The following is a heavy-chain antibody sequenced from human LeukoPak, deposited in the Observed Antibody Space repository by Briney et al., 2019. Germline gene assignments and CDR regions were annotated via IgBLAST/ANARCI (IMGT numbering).Heavy chain of an antibody. D-gene: IGHD3-16*01. J-gene: IGHJ5*02. CDR2: IDYSGHS. CDR1: GASISSSSRADYFF. V-gene: IGHV4-39*01. CDR3: ARPLYNSWDRFDP. Sequence: SETLSLTCTVSGASISSSSRADYFFWGWIRQAPGKGLEWIGSIDYSGHSYYNPSLKTRATISVDTPKNQFSLSLRSVTAADTAVYYCARPLYNSWDRFDPWGQGTLITVS.